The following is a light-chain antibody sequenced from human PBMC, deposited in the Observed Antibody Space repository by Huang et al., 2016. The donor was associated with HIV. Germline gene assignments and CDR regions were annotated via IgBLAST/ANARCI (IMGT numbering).Light chain of an antibody. CDR3: QQSFGTPYT. J-gene: IGKJ2*01. Sequence: DIQMTQSPSSVSASVGDRVTITCRASQTIGSYLNWYYQKPGKAPRLLNYTASTLQSAVPSRFSGSGSGAVFALTIRNRQPEDFATYYCQQSFGTPYTFGQGTKLDIK. CDR2: TAS. CDR1: QTIGSY. V-gene: IGKV1-39*01.